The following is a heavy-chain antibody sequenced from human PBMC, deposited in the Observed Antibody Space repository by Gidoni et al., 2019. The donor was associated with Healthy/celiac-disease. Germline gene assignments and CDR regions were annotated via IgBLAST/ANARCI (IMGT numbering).Heavy chain of an antibody. CDR1: GFTFSRDA. V-gene: IGHV3-23*01. J-gene: IGHJ4*02. CDR3: AKEYAAPSGWYYFDD. CDR2: ISVSGGST. D-gene: IGHD6-19*01. Sequence: EVQLLESGGGLVQPGGCLRLTCAASGFTFSRDAMSGVRQAPGKGPEGVSAISVSGGSTYYADAVTGKCTISRDNSKNTLYLQMKSMRAEDAAVYYCAKEYAAPSGWYYFDDWGQGTLVTVSS.